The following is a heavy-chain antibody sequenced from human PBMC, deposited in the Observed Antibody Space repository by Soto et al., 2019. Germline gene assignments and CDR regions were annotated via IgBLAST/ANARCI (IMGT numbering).Heavy chain of an antibody. CDR3: ARGNGLLEWLLPDFDY. D-gene: IGHD3-3*01. V-gene: IGHV5-51*01. J-gene: IGHJ4*02. Sequence: LGESLKISCKGSGYSFTSYWIGWVRQMPGKGLEWMGIIYPGDSDTRYSPSFQGQVTISADKSISTAYLQWSSLKASDTAMYYCARGNGLLEWLLPDFDYWGQGTLVTVSS. CDR2: IYPGDSDT. CDR1: GYSFTSYW.